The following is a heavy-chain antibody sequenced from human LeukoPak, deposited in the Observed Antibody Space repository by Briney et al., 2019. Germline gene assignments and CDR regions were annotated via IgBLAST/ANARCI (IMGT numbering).Heavy chain of an antibody. CDR1: GGSISSYY. D-gene: IGHD3-3*01. CDR2: IYYSGST. CDR3: ARTPPYYDFWSGYYAATWFDP. J-gene: IGHJ5*02. Sequence: SEILSLTCTVSGGSISSYYWSWIRQPPGKGLEWIGYIYYSGSTNYNPSLKSRVTISVDTSKNQFSLKLSSVTAADTAVYYCARTPPYYDFWSGYYAATWFDPWGQGTLVTVSS. V-gene: IGHV4-59*01.